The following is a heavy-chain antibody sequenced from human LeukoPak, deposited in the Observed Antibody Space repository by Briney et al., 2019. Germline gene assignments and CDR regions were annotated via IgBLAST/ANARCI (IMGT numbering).Heavy chain of an antibody. J-gene: IGHJ4*02. V-gene: IGHV3-48*02. Sequence: PGGSLRLSCAASGFTFSGFSMNWVRQAPGKGLEWISYSNPSSNTIYYADSVKGRFTISRDNAKNSLYLQMNSLRDEDTAVYYCARREIWGQGTLVTVSS. CDR1: GFTFSGFS. CDR2: SNPSSNTI. CDR3: ARREI. D-gene: IGHD5-24*01.